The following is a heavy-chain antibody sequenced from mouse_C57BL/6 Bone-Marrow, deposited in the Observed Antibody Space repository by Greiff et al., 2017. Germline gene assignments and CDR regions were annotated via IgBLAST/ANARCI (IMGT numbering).Heavy chain of an antibody. CDR2: ILPRSGNT. J-gene: IGHJ2*01. CDR3: LYYYGSSYNFDY. CDR1: GYTFTSYG. Sequence: VHLVESGAELARPWASVSLSCKASGYTFTSYGLSWVKQRTGRGLEWIGEILPRSGNTYYNAKFKGKATLTADKSSSTAYMELRSLTSEDSAVYFCLYYYGSSYNFDYWGQGTTLTVSS. V-gene: IGHV1-81*01. D-gene: IGHD1-1*01.